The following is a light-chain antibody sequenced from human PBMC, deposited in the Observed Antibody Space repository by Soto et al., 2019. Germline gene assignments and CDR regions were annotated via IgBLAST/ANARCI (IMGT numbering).Light chain of an antibody. CDR3: SSYAGSSTLV. V-gene: IGLV2-11*01. CDR1: SSDVGGYNF. Sequence: SVLTQPRSVSGSPGQSLTISCTGASSDVGGYNFVSWYQHHPGKAPKLMIYDVSKRPSGIPDRFSGSKSGNTASLSISGLQAEDEADYYCSSYAGSSTLVFGGGTKLTVL. J-gene: IGLJ2*01. CDR2: DVS.